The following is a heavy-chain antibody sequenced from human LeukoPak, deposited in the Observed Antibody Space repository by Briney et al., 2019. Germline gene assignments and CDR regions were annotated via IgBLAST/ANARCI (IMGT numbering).Heavy chain of an antibody. CDR2: INPNSGGT. J-gene: IGHJ4*02. D-gene: IGHD4-23*01. CDR1: GYTFTGYY. Sequence: GASVKVSCKASGYTFTGYYMHWVRQAPGQGLEWMGWINPNSGGTNYAQKFQGRVTMTRDTSISTAYMELSRLRSDDTAVYYCARVKPPYGGRDVRFDYWGQGTLVTVSS. CDR3: ARVKPPYGGRDVRFDY. V-gene: IGHV1-2*02.